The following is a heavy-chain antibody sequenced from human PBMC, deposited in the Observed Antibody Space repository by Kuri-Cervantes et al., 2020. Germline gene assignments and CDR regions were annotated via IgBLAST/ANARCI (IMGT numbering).Heavy chain of an antibody. J-gene: IGHJ4*02. CDR1: GGSISSYY. Sequence: GSLRLSCTVSGGSISSYYWSWIRQPPGKGLEWIGYIYYSGGTNYNPSLKSRVTISVDTSKNQFSLKLSSVTAADTAVYYCARSSYYYGSGSYLYYWGQGTLVTVSS. V-gene: IGHV4-59*01. CDR2: IYYSGGT. CDR3: ARSSYYYGSGSYLYY. D-gene: IGHD3-10*01.